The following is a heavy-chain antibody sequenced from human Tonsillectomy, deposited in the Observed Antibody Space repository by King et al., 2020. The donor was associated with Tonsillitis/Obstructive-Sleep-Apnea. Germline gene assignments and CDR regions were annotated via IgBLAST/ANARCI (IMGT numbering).Heavy chain of an antibody. CDR1: GYTFTNYG. CDR3: AGSIGSSGYFQPFDY. Sequence: VQLVESGAEVKMPGASVKVSCKTSGYTFTNYGITWVRQAPGQGPEWMGGITTYNGNTNYAQKLQGRVTMTTDTSTSTAYMELRSLRSDGTAVYYCAGSIGSSGYFQPFDYWGQGTLVTVSP. D-gene: IGHD6-13*01. V-gene: IGHV1-18*01. CDR2: ITTYNGNT. J-gene: IGHJ4*02.